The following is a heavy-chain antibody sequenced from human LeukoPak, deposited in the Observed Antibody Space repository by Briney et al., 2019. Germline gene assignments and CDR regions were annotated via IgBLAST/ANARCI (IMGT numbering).Heavy chain of an antibody. D-gene: IGHD1-26*01. CDR2: ISGGGGTT. CDR1: GFTFSSDA. J-gene: IGHJ4*02. CDR3: ATHSGSYYSVDY. V-gene: IGHV3-23*01. Sequence: GGSLRLSCAASGFTFSSDAMSWVRQAPGKGLEWVSVISGGGGTTYYADSVKGRFTISRDNAKNSLYLQMNSLRAEDTAVYYCATHSGSYYSVDYWGQGTLVTVSS.